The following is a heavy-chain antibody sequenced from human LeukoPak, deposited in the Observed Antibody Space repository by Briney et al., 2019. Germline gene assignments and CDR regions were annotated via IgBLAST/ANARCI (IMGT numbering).Heavy chain of an antibody. CDR1: GYTFTGYY. J-gene: IGHJ6*02. CDR2: INPNSGGT. D-gene: IGHD2-2*02. V-gene: IGHV1-2*06. CDR3: ARDKAPYCSSTSCYTSGSYYYGMDV. Sequence: GASVKVSCKASGYTFTGYYMHWVRQAPGQGLEWMGRINPNSGGTNYAQKFQGRVTMTGDTSISTAYMELSRLRSDDTAVYYCARDKAPYCSSTSCYTSGSYYYGMDVWGQGTTVTVSS.